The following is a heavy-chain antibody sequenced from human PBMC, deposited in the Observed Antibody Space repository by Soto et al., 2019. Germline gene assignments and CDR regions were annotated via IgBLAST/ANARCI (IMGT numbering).Heavy chain of an antibody. CDR1: GFTFSSYG. Sequence: QVQLVESGGGVVQPGRSLRLSCAASGFTFSSYGMHWVRQAPGKGLEWVAVISYDGSNKYYADSVKGRFTISRDNSKNTLYLRMNSLRAEDTAVYYCAKTETSGSYYYYYYYGMDVWGQGTTVTVSS. V-gene: IGHV3-30*18. CDR2: ISYDGSNK. CDR3: AKTETSGSYYYYYYYGMDV. D-gene: IGHD1-26*01. J-gene: IGHJ6*02.